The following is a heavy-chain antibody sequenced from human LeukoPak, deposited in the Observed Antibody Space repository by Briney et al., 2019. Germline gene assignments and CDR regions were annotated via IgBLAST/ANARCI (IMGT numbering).Heavy chain of an antibody. D-gene: IGHD6-13*01. J-gene: IGHJ6*03. CDR3: ARAGGAAAGRFYYYYYYMDV. CDR1: GPSISNFY. V-gene: IGHV4-59*12. CDR2: INYSGTT. Sequence: PSETLSLTCTVSGPSISNFYWSWIRQPPGKGLEWVGSINYSGTTNYNPSLKSRVTMSIDTSKNQVSLKLSSVTAADTAVYYCARAGGAAAGRFYYYYYYMDVWGKGTTVTVSS.